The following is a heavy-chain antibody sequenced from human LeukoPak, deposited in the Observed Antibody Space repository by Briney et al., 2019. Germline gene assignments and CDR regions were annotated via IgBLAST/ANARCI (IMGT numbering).Heavy chain of an antibody. CDR2: IYNSGST. J-gene: IGHJ2*01. D-gene: IGHD6-13*01. Sequence: SETLSLTCTVSGGSISSYYWSWIRQPPGKGLEWIGYIYNSGSTNYNPSLKSRVIISVDTSKNQFSLKLSSVPAADTAVYYCARAYSSSWYYWYFDLWGRGTLVTVSS. CDR1: GGSISSYY. CDR3: ARAYSSSWYYWYFDL. V-gene: IGHV4-59*01.